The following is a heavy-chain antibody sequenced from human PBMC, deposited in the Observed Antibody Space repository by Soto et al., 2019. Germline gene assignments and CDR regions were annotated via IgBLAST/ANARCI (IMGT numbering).Heavy chain of an antibody. J-gene: IGHJ6*02. CDR2: INWNGGST. Sequence: EVQLVESGGGVVRPGGSLRLSCAASGFTFDDYGMSWVRQAPGKGLEWVSGINWNGGSTGYAVPVKGRFTISRDNAKNSLSLQMNILRAEHTALYYGARVSMVRGVIPHYYGMDVWGQGTTVTVSS. D-gene: IGHD3-10*01. CDR1: GFTFDDYG. CDR3: ARVSMVRGVIPHYYGMDV. V-gene: IGHV3-20*04.